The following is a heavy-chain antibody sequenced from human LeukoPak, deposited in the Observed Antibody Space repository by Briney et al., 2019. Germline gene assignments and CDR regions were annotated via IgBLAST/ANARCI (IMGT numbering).Heavy chain of an antibody. D-gene: IGHD6-13*01. CDR2: INHSGST. CDR1: GGSFSGYY. Sequence: PSETLSLTCAVYGGSFSGYYWSWIRQPPGKGLEWIGEINHSGSTYYNPSLKSRVTISVDTSKNQFSLKLSSVTAADTAVYYCAKNHYSSSWSPIFDPWGQGTLVTVPS. V-gene: IGHV4-34*01. J-gene: IGHJ5*02. CDR3: AKNHYSSSWSPIFDP.